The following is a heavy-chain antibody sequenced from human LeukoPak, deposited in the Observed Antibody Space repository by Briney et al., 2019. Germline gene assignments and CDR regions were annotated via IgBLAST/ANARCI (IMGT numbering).Heavy chain of an antibody. D-gene: IGHD3-10*01. CDR3: AHRGLLHGSSNFDY. Sequence: SGPTLVKPTQTLTLTCTFSGFSLSTSGVGVGWIRQPPGKALEWLALIYWDDDKRYSPSLKSRLTITKDTSKNQVVLTMTNMDPVDTATYYCAHRGLLHGSSNFDYWGQGTLVTVSS. J-gene: IGHJ4*02. CDR1: GFSLSTSGVG. CDR2: IYWDDDK. V-gene: IGHV2-5*02.